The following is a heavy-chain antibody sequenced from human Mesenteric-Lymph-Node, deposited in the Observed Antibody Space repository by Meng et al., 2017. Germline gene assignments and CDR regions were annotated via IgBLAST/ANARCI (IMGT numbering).Heavy chain of an antibody. V-gene: IGHV3-13*01. D-gene: IGHD6-13*01. J-gene: IGHJ3*02. CDR1: GFTFSSYD. CDR2: IGTAGDT. Sequence: GESLKIFCAASGFTFSSYDMHWVRQATGKGLEWVSGIGTAGDTHYPGSVKGRFTISRENGKNAFYLQMNTLRAGDTAVYYCARAGTAAAGSGAFDIWGQGTMVTVS. CDR3: ARAGTAAAGSGAFDI.